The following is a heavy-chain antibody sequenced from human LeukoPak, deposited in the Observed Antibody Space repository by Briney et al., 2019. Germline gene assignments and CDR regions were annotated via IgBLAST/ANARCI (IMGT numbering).Heavy chain of an antibody. CDR2: IRQDGGKK. CDR3: ARYYYASAFDY. D-gene: IGHD3-10*01. J-gene: IGHJ4*02. V-gene: IGHV3-7*01. CDR1: GFTFSSYW. Sequence: QPGGSLRLSCTASGFTFSSYWMTWVRQTREKGLEWVANIRQDGGKKDYVASVKGRFTISRDNAKNSLYLQMNSLRAEDTAVYYCARYYYASAFDYWGQGTLVTVSS.